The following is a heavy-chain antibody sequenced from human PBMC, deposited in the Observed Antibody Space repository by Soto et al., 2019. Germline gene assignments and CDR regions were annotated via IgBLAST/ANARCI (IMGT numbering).Heavy chain of an antibody. V-gene: IGHV3-53*01. D-gene: IGHD3-16*01. Sequence: GSLRLSCAGSGFTVSSNYMSWVRQAPGKGLEWVSVIYSGGSTYYADSVKGRFTISRDNSKNTLYLQMNSLRAEDTAVYYCARALRGYYYYGMDVWGQGTTVTVSS. CDR1: GFTVSSNY. CDR2: IYSGGST. CDR3: ARALRGYYYYGMDV. J-gene: IGHJ6*02.